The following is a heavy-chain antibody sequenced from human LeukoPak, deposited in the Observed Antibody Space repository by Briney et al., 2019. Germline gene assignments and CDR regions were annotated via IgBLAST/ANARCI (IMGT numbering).Heavy chain of an antibody. Sequence: SVKVSCKASGGSLSSNIIGWVRQAPGQGLEWMGGIVPIFGKTKYAQKFQGRVTITTDESSSTAYMELSSLRSDDTAIYYCARGWGIPAPISWFDPWGQGTLVTVSS. V-gene: IGHV1-69*05. CDR1: GGSLSSNI. CDR3: ARGWGIPAPISWFDP. J-gene: IGHJ5*02. CDR2: IVPIFGKT. D-gene: IGHD2-2*01.